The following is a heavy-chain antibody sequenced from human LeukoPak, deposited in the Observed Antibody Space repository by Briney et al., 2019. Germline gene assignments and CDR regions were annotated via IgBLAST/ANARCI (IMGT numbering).Heavy chain of an antibody. CDR2: IRSDGSDK. CDR1: GFTFSSYG. J-gene: IGHJ4*02. V-gene: IGHV3-30*02. CDR3: ARDTSSIVGPRFDY. Sequence: GGSLRLSCAASGFTFSSYGMHWVRQAPGKGLEWVAFIRSDGSDKYYADSVKGRFSMSRDNSKNTLYLQMNSLRAEDTAVYYCARDTSSIVGPRFDYWGQGTLVTVSS. D-gene: IGHD1-26*01.